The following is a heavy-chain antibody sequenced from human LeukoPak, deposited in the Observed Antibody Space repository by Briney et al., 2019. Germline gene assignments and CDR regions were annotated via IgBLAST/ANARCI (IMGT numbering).Heavy chain of an antibody. CDR1: GFTFSSYA. D-gene: IGHD3-3*01. V-gene: IGHV3-30-3*01. J-gene: IGHJ3*02. CDR3: ARGGIDFWSGYPNDAFDI. Sequence: GRSLGLSCAASGFTFSSYAMHWVRQAPGKGLEWVAVISYDGSNKYYADSVKGRFTISRDNSKNTLYLQMNSLRAEDTAVYYCARGGIDFWSGYPNDAFDIWGQGTMVTVSS. CDR2: ISYDGSNK.